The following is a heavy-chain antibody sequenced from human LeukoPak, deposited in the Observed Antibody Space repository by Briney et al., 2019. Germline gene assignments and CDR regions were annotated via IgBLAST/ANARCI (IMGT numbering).Heavy chain of an antibody. CDR2: IWYDGSKK. CDR3: ARDLRLGYYDSSFPDY. CDR1: GFTFSRYG. J-gene: IGHJ4*02. Sequence: PGGSLRLSCAASGFTFSRYGMHCVRQGPGKGLEWVAVIWYDGSKKYYADSVKGRFTISRDNSKNTLYLQMNSLRAEDTAVYYCARDLRLGYYDSSFPDYWGQGTLVTVSS. V-gene: IGHV3-33*01. D-gene: IGHD3-22*01.